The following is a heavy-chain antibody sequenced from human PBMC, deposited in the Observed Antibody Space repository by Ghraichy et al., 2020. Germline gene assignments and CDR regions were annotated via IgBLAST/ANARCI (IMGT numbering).Heavy chain of an antibody. D-gene: IGHD2-15*01. J-gene: IGHJ3*02. CDR3: ASPAVYCSGGSCKGAFDI. CDR1: GGSISSYY. CDR2: IYYSGST. Sequence: SETLSLTCTVSGGSISSYYWSWIRQPPGKGLEWIGYIYYSGSTNYNPSLKSRVTISVDTSKNQFSLKLSSVTAADTAVYYCASPAVYCSGGSCKGAFDIWGQGTMVTVSS. V-gene: IGHV4-59*01.